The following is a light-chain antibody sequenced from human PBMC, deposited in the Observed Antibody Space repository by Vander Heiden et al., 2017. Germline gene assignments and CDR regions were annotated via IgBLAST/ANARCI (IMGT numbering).Light chain of an antibody. V-gene: IGLV3-19*01. CDR2: GKN. J-gene: IGLJ2*01. CDR1: SLRSYY. CDR3: NSRDSSGNHP. Sequence: SSQLTHANAVSVALAQTVRITCQGDSLRSYYASWYQQKPGQAPVLVIYGKNNRPSGIPDRFSGSSSGNTASLTITGAQAEDEADYYCNSRDSSGNHPFGGGTKLTVL.